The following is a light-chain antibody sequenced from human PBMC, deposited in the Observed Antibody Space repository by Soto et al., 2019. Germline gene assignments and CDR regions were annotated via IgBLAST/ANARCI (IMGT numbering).Light chain of an antibody. CDR1: QSFSSSY. CDR3: QQRNNWPPVN. Sequence: EIVLTQSPGTLSLSPGERATLSCRASQSFSSSYLAWYQQKPGQAPRLLIHDASNRATGIPARFSGSGSGTDFTLTISSLEPEDFAVYYCQQRNNWPPVNFGGGTKV. CDR2: DAS. V-gene: IGKV3D-20*02. J-gene: IGKJ4*01.